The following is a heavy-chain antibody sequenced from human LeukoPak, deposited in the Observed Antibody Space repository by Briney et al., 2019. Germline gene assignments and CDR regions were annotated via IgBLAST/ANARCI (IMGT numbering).Heavy chain of an antibody. CDR2: IYYSGST. Sequence: PSETLSLTCPVSGGSISSYYWSWIRQPPGKGLEGIGYIYYSGSTNYNPSLKSRVTISVDTSKNQFSLKLSSVTAADTAVYYCARTVDTAMGYFDYWGQGTLVTVSS. J-gene: IGHJ4*02. V-gene: IGHV4-59*01. D-gene: IGHD5-18*01. CDR3: ARTVDTAMGYFDY. CDR1: GGSISSYY.